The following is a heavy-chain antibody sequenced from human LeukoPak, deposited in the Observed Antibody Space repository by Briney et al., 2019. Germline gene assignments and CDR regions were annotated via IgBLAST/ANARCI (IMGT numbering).Heavy chain of an antibody. CDR3: ARGYATIFGVVIYKAGSVGMDV. CDR2: INHSGST. Sequence: PSETLSLTCAVYGGSFSGYYWSWIRQPPGKGLEWIGEINHSGSTNYNPSLKSRVTISVDTSKNQFSLKLSSVTAADTAVYYCARGYATIFGVVIYKAGSVGMDVWGQGTTVTVSS. CDR1: GGSFSGYY. J-gene: IGHJ6*02. V-gene: IGHV4-34*01. D-gene: IGHD3-3*01.